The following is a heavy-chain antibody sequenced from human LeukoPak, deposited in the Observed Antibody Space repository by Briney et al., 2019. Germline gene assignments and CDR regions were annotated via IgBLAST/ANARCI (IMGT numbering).Heavy chain of an antibody. CDR2: INPNSGGT. V-gene: IGHV1-2*02. CDR1: GYTFTGYY. D-gene: IGHD6-13*01. J-gene: IGHJ6*03. Sequence: VASVKVSCKASGYTFTGYYMHWVRQAPGQGLEWMGWINPNSGGTNYAQKFQGRVTMTRDTSISTAYMELSRLRSDDTAVYYCARGVAAGTWVYYYYYYMDVWGKGTTVTVSS. CDR3: ARGVAAGTWVYYYYYYMDV.